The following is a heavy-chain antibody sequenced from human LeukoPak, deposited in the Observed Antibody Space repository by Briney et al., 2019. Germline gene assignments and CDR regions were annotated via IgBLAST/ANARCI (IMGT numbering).Heavy chain of an antibody. D-gene: IGHD1-7*01. CDR3: ARGPGITGTAPGLDV. Sequence: VASVKVSRKASGYTFTSYAMHWVRQAPGQRLEWMGWINAGNGYTKSSQRFQGRVTFTRDTSASTAYMELSSLRSEDTAVYYCARGPGITGTAPGLDVWGQGTTVTVSS. J-gene: IGHJ6*02. CDR1: GYTFTSYA. CDR2: INAGNGYT. V-gene: IGHV1-3*01.